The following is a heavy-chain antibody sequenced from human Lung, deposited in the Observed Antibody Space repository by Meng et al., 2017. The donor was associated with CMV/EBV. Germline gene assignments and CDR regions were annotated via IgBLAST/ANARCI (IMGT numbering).Heavy chain of an antibody. Sequence: GGSLRLXCAASGFSFSSYALSWVRQAPGKGLEWVSDISGSGVRTNYADSVKGRFTTSRDNSKNTVYLQMNSLRVEDTAVYYCAKGDGRAFDFGSAWGQGTLVTVSS. CDR1: GFSFSSYA. CDR2: ISGSGVRT. V-gene: IGHV3-23*01. D-gene: IGHD3-3*01. CDR3: AKGDGRAFDFGSA. J-gene: IGHJ4*02.